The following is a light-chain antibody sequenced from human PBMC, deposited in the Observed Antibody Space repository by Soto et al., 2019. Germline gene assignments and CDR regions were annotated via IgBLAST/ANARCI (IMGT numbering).Light chain of an antibody. Sequence: QSVLTQSPSASASLGASVRLTCTLSSGHSSYTIAWHQQQSEKGPRYLMNLHSDGSHSKGDWVPDRFSGSSSGAERYLTISSLQSEDEADYYCQTWGTGIQVFGGGTKVTVL. J-gene: IGLJ2*01. V-gene: IGLV4-69*02. CDR1: SGHSSYT. CDR3: QTWGTGIQV. CDR2: LHSDGSH.